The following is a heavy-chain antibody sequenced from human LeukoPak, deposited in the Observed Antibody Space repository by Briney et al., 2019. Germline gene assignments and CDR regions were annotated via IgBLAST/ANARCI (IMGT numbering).Heavy chain of an antibody. D-gene: IGHD6-19*01. Sequence: ASVKVSCKVSVYTLTELSMHWVRQAPGKGLEWMGGFDPEDGETIYAQKFQGRVTMTEETSTDTAYMELSSLRSEDTAVYYCATDRRKSSGWRNIFDYWGQGTLVTVSS. CDR1: VYTLTELS. CDR2: FDPEDGET. V-gene: IGHV1-24*01. J-gene: IGHJ4*02. CDR3: ATDRRKSSGWRNIFDY.